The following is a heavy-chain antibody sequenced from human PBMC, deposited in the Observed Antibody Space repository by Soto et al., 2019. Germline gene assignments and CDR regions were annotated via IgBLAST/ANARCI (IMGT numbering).Heavy chain of an antibody. CDR3: AREHDPQWSRPRCYMGAMDV. V-gene: IGHV4-30-4*01. CDR2: IHYSGRA. J-gene: IGHJ6*02. Sequence: SQTLSLTCSGSGGFIGRGTYFLTRLRHAHGKGLEWLGHIHYSGRAQYKSSLKSRITISVDTSKNDFSLKLNSVTAADTAVYYCAREHDPQWSRPRCYMGAMDVWGRGTTVT. D-gene: IGHD2-2*02. CDR1: GGFIGRGTYF.